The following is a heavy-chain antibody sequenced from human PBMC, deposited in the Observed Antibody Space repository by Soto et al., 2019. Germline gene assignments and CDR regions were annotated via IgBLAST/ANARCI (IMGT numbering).Heavy chain of an antibody. CDR1: GYTFTNYY. Sequence: QVQLVQSGAEVKKPGASVKVSCKASGYTFTNYYIHWVRQAPGQGLEWVGLINPNTGTTNDGSKFQGRVTMTSDTSTSTAYMELSSLRSEDTAVFYWARVLEGRYYYESSGYWGQGTLVTVSS. D-gene: IGHD3-22*01. J-gene: IGHJ4*02. CDR3: ARVLEGRYYYESSGY. CDR2: INPNTGTT. V-gene: IGHV1-46*01.